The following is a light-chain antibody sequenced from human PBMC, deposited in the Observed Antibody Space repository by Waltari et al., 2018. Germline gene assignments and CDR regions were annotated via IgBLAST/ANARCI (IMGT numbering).Light chain of an antibody. J-gene: IGKJ2*01. V-gene: IGKV1-8*01. CDR3: QQANSFPYT. CDR2: AAS. Sequence: AIRITQSPSSLSASTGDRVTIFCRASQGIGSYLAWYQQKPGRAPNLLIYAASTLQSGVPSRFSGGGSGTDFTLTITCLQPEDFATYYCQQANSFPYTFGQGTKLEIK. CDR1: QGIGSY.